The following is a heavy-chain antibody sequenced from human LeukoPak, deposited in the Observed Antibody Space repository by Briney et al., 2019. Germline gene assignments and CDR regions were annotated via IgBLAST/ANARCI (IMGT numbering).Heavy chain of an antibody. CDR3: ARVGNGDGHNWEAGLGY. V-gene: IGHV1-69*02. CDR1: GGTFSSCT. D-gene: IGHD5-24*01. CDR2: IIPILGIA. J-gene: IGHJ4*02. Sequence: SVKVSCKASGGTFSSCTISWVRQAPGQGLEWMGRIIPILGIANYAQKFQGRVTITADKSTSTAYMELSSLRPEDTAVYYCARVGNGDGHNWEAGLGYWGQGTLVTVSS.